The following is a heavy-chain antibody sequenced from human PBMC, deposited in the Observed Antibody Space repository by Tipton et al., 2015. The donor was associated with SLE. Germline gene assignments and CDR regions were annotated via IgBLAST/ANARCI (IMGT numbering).Heavy chain of an antibody. Sequence: QLVQSGRGVVQPGRSLRLSCVASGFTFSSYAMHWVRQAPGKGLEWVAVVSYDGSNRYSADSVKGRFTISRDNSKNTLYLQMNSLRAEDTAMYYCARDPQLWFGRGLDYWGQGTLVTVSS. CDR1: GFTFSSYA. V-gene: IGHV3-30*04. CDR3: ARDPQLWFGRGLDY. CDR2: VSYDGSNR. J-gene: IGHJ4*02. D-gene: IGHD3-10*01.